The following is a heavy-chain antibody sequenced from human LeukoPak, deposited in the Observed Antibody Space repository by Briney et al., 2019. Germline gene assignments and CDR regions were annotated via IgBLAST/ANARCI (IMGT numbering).Heavy chain of an antibody. CDR3: ARVAVAGNYFDY. V-gene: IGHV1-46*01. CDR2: INPSGCST. Sequence: ASVKVSCKASGYTFTSYYMHWVRQAPGQGLEWMGIINPSGCSTSYAQKFQGRVTMTRDTSTSTVYMELSSLRSEDTAVYYCARVAVAGNYFDYWGQGTLVTVSS. J-gene: IGHJ4*02. CDR1: GYTFTSYY. D-gene: IGHD6-19*01.